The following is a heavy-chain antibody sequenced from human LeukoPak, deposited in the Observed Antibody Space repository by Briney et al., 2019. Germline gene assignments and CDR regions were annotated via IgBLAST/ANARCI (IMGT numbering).Heavy chain of an antibody. CDR2: IYYSGST. CDR3: ARDLGGSSPDAFDI. Sequence: PSETLSLTCTVSGGSISSYYWSWIRQPPGKGLEWIGYIYYSGSTNYNPSLKSRVTISVDTSKNQFSLKLSSVTAADTAVYYCARDLGGSSPDAFDIWGQGTMVTVSS. J-gene: IGHJ3*02. V-gene: IGHV4-59*01. CDR1: GGSISSYY. D-gene: IGHD3-16*01.